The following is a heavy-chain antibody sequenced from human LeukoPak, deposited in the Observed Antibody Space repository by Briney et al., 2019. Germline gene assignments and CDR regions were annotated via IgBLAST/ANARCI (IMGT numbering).Heavy chain of an antibody. D-gene: IGHD3-10*01. Sequence: SETLSLTCTVSGGSISSYYWGWIRQPPGMGLEWIGSIYDSGSTYYNPSLKSRVTISVDTFKNQFSLKLNSVTAADTAVYYCARHYGPWGQGTLATVSS. J-gene: IGHJ5*02. CDR3: ARHYGP. CDR1: GGSISSYY. V-gene: IGHV4-39*01. CDR2: IYDSGST.